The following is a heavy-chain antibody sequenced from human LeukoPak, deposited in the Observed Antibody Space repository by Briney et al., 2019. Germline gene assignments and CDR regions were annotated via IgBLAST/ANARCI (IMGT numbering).Heavy chain of an antibody. D-gene: IGHD2-15*01. Sequence: GASVKVSCKASGGTFSSYAISWVRQAPGQGLEWMGGIIPIFGTANYAQKFQGRVTITADESTSTAYMELSSLRSEDTAVYYCATTWLGYCSGGSCFGKWGQGTLVTVSS. J-gene: IGHJ4*02. CDR3: ATTWLGYCSGGSCFGK. V-gene: IGHV1-69*13. CDR1: GGTFSSYA. CDR2: IIPIFGTA.